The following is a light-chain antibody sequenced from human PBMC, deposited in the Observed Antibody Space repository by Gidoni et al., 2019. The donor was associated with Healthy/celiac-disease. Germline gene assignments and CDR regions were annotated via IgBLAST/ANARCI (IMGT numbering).Light chain of an antibody. Sequence: EIVLTQSPATLSLSPGERATLSCRASQSVSSYLAWYQQKPGQAPRLLIYDASSRDTGIPARFSGSGSGTDFTLTISSLEPEDFAVYYCQLSCNRPRTFGGGTKVEIK. CDR3: QLSCNRPRT. V-gene: IGKV3-11*01. CDR1: QSVSSY. J-gene: IGKJ4*01. CDR2: DAS.